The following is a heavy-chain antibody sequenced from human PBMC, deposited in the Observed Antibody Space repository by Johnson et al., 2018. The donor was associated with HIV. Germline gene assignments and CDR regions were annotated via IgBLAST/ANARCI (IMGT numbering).Heavy chain of an antibody. CDR1: GFTFSNAW. V-gene: IGHV3-15*01. J-gene: IGHJ3*02. CDR3: PTAGSRGSANAFDI. Sequence: VQLVESGGGLIKPGGSLRLSCAASGFTFSNAWMSWVRQGPGQGLEWVGRIKSKTEGGTTDYAAPVKGRFTISRDDSKNTLFLQMNSLKIEEKATYYGPTAGSRGSANAFDIWGQGTRVTVSS. CDR2: IKSKTEGGTT. D-gene: IGHD2-2*01.